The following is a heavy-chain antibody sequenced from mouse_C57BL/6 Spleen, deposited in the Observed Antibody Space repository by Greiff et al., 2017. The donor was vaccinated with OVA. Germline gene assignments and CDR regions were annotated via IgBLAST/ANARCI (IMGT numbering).Heavy chain of an antibody. Sequence: QVQLQQSGAELVRPGASVTLSCKASGYTFTDYEVHWVKQTPVHGLEWIGAIDPETGGTAYNQKFKGKAILTADKSSSTAYMELRSLTSEDSAVYYCTRGFAYWGQGTLVTVSA. CDR1: GYTFTDYE. CDR3: TRGFAY. J-gene: IGHJ3*01. CDR2: IDPETGGT. V-gene: IGHV1-15*01.